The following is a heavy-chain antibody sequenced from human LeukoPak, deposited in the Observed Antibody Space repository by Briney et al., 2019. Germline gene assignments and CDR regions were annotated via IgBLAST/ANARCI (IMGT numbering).Heavy chain of an antibody. D-gene: IGHD2-2*01. J-gene: IGHJ5*02. Sequence: TSETLSLTCAVYGWSFSDYYWNWVRQPPGKGLEWIGEINARGDTNYNPSLKSRVTISVDSSKNQFSLTLTSMIAADTAIYYCARGQVPAARGYNWFDPWGQGTLVTVSS. V-gene: IGHV4-34*01. CDR2: INARGDT. CDR1: GWSFSDYY. CDR3: ARGQVPAARGYNWFDP.